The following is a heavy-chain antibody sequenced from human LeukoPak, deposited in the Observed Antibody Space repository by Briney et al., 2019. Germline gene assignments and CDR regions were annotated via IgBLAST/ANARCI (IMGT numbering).Heavy chain of an antibody. CDR1: GGSFSGYY. J-gene: IGHJ4*02. CDR3: AIQGRSNPGYSSGWYSKLGSLDH. Sequence: SETLSLTCAVYGGSFSGYYWSWIRQPPGKGLEWIGEINHSGSTNYNPSLKSRVTISVDTSKNQFSLKLSSVTAADTAVYYCAIQGRSNPGYSSGWYSKLGSLDHWGQGTLVTVSS. D-gene: IGHD6-19*01. CDR2: INHSGST. V-gene: IGHV4-34*01.